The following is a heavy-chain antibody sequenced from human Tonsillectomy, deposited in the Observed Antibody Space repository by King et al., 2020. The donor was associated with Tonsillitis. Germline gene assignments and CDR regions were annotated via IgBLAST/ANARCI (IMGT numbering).Heavy chain of an antibody. D-gene: IGHD6-6*01. CDR3: ARPYSSSFWFFDL. V-gene: IGHV4-59*08. Sequence: QLQESGPGLVKPSETLSLTCTVSGGSISSYYWSWIRQPPGKGLEWIGFIYHSGSTNYNPSLKSRVTMSVAKSKNHFSLSLSSVTAADSAVYYCARPYSSSFWFFDLWGRGTLVTVSS. CDR2: IYHSGST. J-gene: IGHJ2*01. CDR1: GGSISSYY.